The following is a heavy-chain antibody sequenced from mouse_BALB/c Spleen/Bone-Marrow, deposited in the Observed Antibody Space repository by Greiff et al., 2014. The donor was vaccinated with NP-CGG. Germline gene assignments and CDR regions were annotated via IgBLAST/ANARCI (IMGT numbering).Heavy chain of an antibody. CDR3: TRGGNWEDFDY. Sequence: DVQLVESGGGLVQPGGSRKLSCAASGFTFSSFGMHWVRQAPEKGLEWVAYISSGSSTIFYADTVKGRFTISRDNPKNTLFLQMTSLRSEDTATYYCTRGGNWEDFDYWGQGTTLTVSS. J-gene: IGHJ2*01. CDR1: GFTFSSFG. CDR2: ISSGSSTI. V-gene: IGHV5-17*02. D-gene: IGHD4-1*01.